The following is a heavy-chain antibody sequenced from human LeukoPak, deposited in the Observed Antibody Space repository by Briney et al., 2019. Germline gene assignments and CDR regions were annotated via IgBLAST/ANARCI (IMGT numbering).Heavy chain of an antibody. V-gene: IGHV4-59*08. J-gene: IGHJ4*02. D-gene: IGHD5-18*01. CDR2: IYYSGST. CDR1: GGSISNYF. CDR3: ARRASMGTWYFFDY. Sequence: SETLSLTCTVSGGSISNYFWSWIRQPPGKGLEWIGYIYYSGSTNYNPSLKSRVTISVDTSRNQFSLHLSPVTAAYTAVYYCARRASMGTWYFFDYWGQGTLVTVSS.